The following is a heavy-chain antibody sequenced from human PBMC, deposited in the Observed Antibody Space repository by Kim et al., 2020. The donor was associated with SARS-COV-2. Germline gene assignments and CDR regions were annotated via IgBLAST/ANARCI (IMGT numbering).Heavy chain of an antibody. D-gene: IGHD3-10*01. CDR3: ARHGGESMIRGLLGAFDI. CDR1: GGSITSYS. Sequence: SETLSLTCTVSGGSITSYSWSLIRQPPGKGLEWIGYLSYNGDTNWDPSLKSRVSISLDTSKNQFSLKLSSVTAADSAVYYCARHGGESMIRGLLGAFDIWGQGTMVTVSS. CDR2: LSYNGDT. J-gene: IGHJ3*02. V-gene: IGHV4-59*08.